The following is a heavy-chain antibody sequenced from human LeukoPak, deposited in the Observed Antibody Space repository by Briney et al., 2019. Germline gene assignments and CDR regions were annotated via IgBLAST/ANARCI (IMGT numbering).Heavy chain of an antibody. V-gene: IGHV3-30*18. Sequence: GGSLRLSCAASGFTFSSYGMHWVRQAPGKGLEWVAVISYDGSNKYYADSVKGRFTISRDNSKNTLYLQMNSLRAEDTAVYYCAKTRGSSGGSCQFRRNCGFLMDVWGQGTTVTVSS. CDR1: GFTFSSYG. CDR2: ISYDGSNK. CDR3: AKTRGSSGGSCQFRRNCGFLMDV. J-gene: IGHJ6*02. D-gene: IGHD2-15*01.